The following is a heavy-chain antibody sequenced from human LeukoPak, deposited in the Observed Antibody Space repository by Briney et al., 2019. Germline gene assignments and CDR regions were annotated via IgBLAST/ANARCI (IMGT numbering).Heavy chain of an antibody. J-gene: IGHJ4*02. CDR1: GYSFTSYY. Sequence: AASVKVTCKASGYSFTSYYMHWVRQAPGQWLEWMGIINPSGGSTNYAQKFQDRVTMTRDTSTSTVYMELSSLRSEDTALYYCAREDKGPPPFDYWGQGTLVTVSS. D-gene: IGHD2-15*01. V-gene: IGHV1-46*01. CDR3: AREDKGPPPFDY. CDR2: INPSGGST.